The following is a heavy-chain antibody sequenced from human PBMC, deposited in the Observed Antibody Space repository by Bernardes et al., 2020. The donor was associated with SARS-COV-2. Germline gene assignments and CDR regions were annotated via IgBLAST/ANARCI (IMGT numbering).Heavy chain of an antibody. J-gene: IGHJ5*02. CDR3: ARVWIFGVVPNWFDP. Sequence: SEPLSLTCTVSGGSISSGGYYWSWIRQHPGKGLEWIGYIYYSGSTYYNPSLKSRVTISVDTSKNQFSLKLSSVTAADTAVYYCARVWIFGVVPNWFDPWGQGTLVTVSS. V-gene: IGHV4-31*03. CDR2: IYYSGST. CDR1: GGSISSGGYY. D-gene: IGHD3-3*01.